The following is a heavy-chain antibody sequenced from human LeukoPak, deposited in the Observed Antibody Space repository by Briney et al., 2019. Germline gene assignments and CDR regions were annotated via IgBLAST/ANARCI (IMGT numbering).Heavy chain of an antibody. CDR2: IYYSGST. CDR1: GGSISSSSYY. D-gene: IGHD5-24*01. J-gene: IGHJ4*02. V-gene: IGHV4-39*07. Sequence: SETLSLTCTVSGGSISSSSYYWGWIRQPPGKGLEWIGSIYYSGSTYYNPSLKSRVTISVDTFKNQFSLKLSSVTAADTAVYYCARGMATKLRPSDYWGQGTLVTVSS. CDR3: ARGMATKLRPSDY.